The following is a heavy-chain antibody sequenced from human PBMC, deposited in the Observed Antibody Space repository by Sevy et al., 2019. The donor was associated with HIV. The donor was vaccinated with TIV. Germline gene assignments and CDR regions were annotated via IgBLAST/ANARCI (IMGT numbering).Heavy chain of an antibody. V-gene: IGHV3-21*05. J-gene: IGHJ4*02. CDR2: ISTGTDHI. CDR1: GYTFPAFS. D-gene: IGHD3-10*01. Sequence: GGSLSLSCTASGYTFPAFSFNWVRQAPGKGLEWLSYISTGTDHIYYADSAKGRFTISRDDAKNSVYLEMKSLRDQDTALYYCVRRGVDAYNVYFDLWGQGTLVTVSS. CDR3: VRRGVDAYNVYFDL.